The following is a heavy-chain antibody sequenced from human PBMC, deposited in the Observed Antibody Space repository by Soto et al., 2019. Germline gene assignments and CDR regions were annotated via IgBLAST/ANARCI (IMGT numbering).Heavy chain of an antibody. CDR2: IFSDNGR. J-gene: IGHJ6*02. V-gene: IGHV2-26*01. Sequence: KKGVGWIRQPPGKALEWLAHIFSDNGRSYRTSLQGRLTISKDTSGSQVVLSMTNVDPVDTATYYCARVNVDTYQFYSAMAFWVHGSTVTGSS. D-gene: IGHD1-1*01. CDR1: KKG. CDR3: ARVNVDTYQFYSAMAF.